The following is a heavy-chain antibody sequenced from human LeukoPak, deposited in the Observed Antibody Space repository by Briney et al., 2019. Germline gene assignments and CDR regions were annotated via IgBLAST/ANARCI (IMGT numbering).Heavy chain of an antibody. J-gene: IGHJ4*02. Sequence: GRSLGLSCVASGFTFTRYAMHWVRQAPGKGLEWVTVVSYDGNDKYYADSVKGRFTISRDNSKNTVYLQMNSLRAEDTAVYYCARDDALATDGFDSWGQGTLVTVSS. V-gene: IGHV3-30*04. CDR3: ARDDALATDGFDS. CDR1: GFTFTRYA. D-gene: IGHD5-24*01. CDR2: VSYDGNDK.